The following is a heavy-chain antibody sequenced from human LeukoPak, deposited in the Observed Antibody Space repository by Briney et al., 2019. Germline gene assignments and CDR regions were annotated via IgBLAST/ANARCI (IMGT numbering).Heavy chain of an antibody. V-gene: IGHV3-48*01. Sequence: PGGSLRLSCAASGFTFSTYSMNWVRQAPGKGLEWVSYISSSSSTIYDADSVKGRFTISRDNAKNSLYLQMNSLRADDTAVYYCARESGAITHWGQGTLVTVSS. CDR1: GFTFSTYS. CDR2: ISSSSSTI. J-gene: IGHJ4*02. CDR3: ARESGAITH. D-gene: IGHD5-12*01.